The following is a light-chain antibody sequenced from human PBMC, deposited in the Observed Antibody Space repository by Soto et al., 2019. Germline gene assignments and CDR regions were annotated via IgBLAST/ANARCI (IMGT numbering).Light chain of an antibody. CDR2: KAS. V-gene: IGKV1-5*03. J-gene: IGKJ1*01. CDR1: QTISSW. CDR3: QHYNSYSEA. Sequence: DIQMTQSPSTLSGSVGDRVTITCRASQTISSWLAWYQQKPGKAPKLLIYKASTLKSGVPSRFSGRGSGTEFPPTISSLQAEYFATYYCQHYNSYSEAFGQGTKVELK.